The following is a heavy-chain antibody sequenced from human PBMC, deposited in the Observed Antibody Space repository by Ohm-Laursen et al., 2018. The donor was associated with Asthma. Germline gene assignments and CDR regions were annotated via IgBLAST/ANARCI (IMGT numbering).Heavy chain of an antibody. J-gene: IGHJ6*02. CDR3: ASQPRYFYGLDV. V-gene: IGHV4-39*07. CDR1: GGSISSSSYY. Sequence: TLSLTCTVSGGSISSSSYYWGWIRQPPGKGLEWIGSIYYSGSTYYNPSLKSRVTISLDRPKNQFSLKLTSVTAADTAVYYCASQPRYFYGLDVWGQGTTVAVSS. CDR2: IYYSGST.